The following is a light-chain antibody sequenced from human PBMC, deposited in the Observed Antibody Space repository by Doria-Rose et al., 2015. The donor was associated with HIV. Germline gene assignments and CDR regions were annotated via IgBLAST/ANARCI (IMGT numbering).Light chain of an antibody. CDR2: AAS. CDR1: QSVSTY. J-gene: IGKJ2*01. CDR3: QQSYSSPRT. Sequence: TQSPSSLSASVGDRLTITCRASQSVSTYLNWYQQKPGEPPKLLIYAASGLQSGVPSRFSGGESGTHFTLTISSLQPEDFATYYCQQSYSSPRTFGQGTRLEIK. V-gene: IGKV1-39*01.